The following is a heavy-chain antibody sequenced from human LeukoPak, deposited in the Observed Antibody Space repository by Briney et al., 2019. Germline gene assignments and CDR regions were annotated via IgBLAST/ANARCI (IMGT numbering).Heavy chain of an antibody. Sequence: GRSLRLSCAASGFTFSSYAMHWVRQAPGKGLEWVAVISYDGSNKYYADSAKGRFTISRDNSKNTLYLQMNSLRAEDTAVYYCAREVGATYFDYWGQGTLVTVSS. D-gene: IGHD1-26*01. CDR2: ISYDGSNK. V-gene: IGHV3-30-3*01. J-gene: IGHJ4*02. CDR3: AREVGATYFDY. CDR1: GFTFSSYA.